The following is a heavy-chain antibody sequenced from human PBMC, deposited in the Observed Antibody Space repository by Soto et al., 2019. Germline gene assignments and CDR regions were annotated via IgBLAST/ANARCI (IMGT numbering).Heavy chain of an antibody. D-gene: IGHD2-2*01. J-gene: IGHJ6*03. V-gene: IGHV3-48*01. CDR2: ISSSSSTI. Sequence: PGXSLRLSCAASGFTFSNYEIHWVRQAPGKGLEWVSYISSSSSTIYYADSVKGRFTISRDNAKSSLYLKMNSLRAEDTAVYYATRSAYMDVWGKGTTVTVSS. CDR1: GFTFSNYE. CDR3: TRSAYMDV.